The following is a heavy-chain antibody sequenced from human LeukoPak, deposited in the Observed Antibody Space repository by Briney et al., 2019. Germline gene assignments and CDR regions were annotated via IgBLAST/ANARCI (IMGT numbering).Heavy chain of an antibody. CDR1: GFTFRNYA. Sequence: PGGSLRLSCAASGFTFRNYAMHWVRQAPGKGLEWVAVISYDGSNVYYADSVKGRFTISRDNSKNTLYLQMNSLRDEDTAVFYCAGSYYDPFDIWGQGTMVTVSS. D-gene: IGHD1-26*01. J-gene: IGHJ3*02. CDR2: ISYDGSNV. V-gene: IGHV3-30*04. CDR3: AGSYYDPFDI.